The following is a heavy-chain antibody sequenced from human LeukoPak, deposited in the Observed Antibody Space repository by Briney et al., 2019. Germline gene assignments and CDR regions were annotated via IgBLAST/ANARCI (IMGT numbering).Heavy chain of an antibody. D-gene: IGHD4/OR15-4a*01. J-gene: IGHJ6*03. CDR2: IRYDGSNK. Sequence: PGGSLRLSCAASGFTFSSYGMHRVRQAPGKGLEWVAFIRYDGSNKYYADSVKGRFTISRDNSKNTLYLQMNSLRAEDTAVYYCAKGDYGYYYYYYMDVWGKGTTVTVSS. CDR3: AKGDYGYYYYYYMDV. V-gene: IGHV3-30*02. CDR1: GFTFSSYG.